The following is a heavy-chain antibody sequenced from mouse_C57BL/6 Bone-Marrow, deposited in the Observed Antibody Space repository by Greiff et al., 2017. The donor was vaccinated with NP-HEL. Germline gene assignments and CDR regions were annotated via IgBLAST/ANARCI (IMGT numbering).Heavy chain of an antibody. J-gene: IGHJ2*01. Sequence: QVQLKQPGAELVRPGSSVKLSCKASGYTFTSYWMDWVKQRPGQGLEWIGNIYPSDSETHYNQKFKDKATLTVDKSSSTAYMQLSSLTSEDSAVYYCAREDDGGDYWGQGTTLTVSS. CDR1: GYTFTSYW. D-gene: IGHD2-3*01. CDR2: IYPSDSET. V-gene: IGHV1-61*01. CDR3: AREDDGGDY.